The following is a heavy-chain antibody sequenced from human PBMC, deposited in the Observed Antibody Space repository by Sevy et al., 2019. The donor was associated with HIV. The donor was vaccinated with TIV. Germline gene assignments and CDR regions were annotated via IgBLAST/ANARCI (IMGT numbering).Heavy chain of an antibody. CDR2: IKSKTDGGTT. CDR1: GFTFTNAW. J-gene: IGHJ4*02. D-gene: IGHD3-3*01. CDR3: TTVFDFWTGHYKYFDH. V-gene: IGHV3-15*01. Sequence: GGSLRLSCATSGFTFTNAWMSWVRQAPGKGLEWVGHIKSKTDGGTTDYAGPVKGRFTISRDDSKNTLYLQVNGLEIEDTAVYYCTTVFDFWTGHYKYFDHWGQGTLVTVSS.